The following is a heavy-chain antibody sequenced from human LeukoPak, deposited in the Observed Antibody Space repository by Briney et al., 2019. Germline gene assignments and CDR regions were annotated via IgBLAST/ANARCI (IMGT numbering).Heavy chain of an antibody. CDR1: GFTFSSYV. V-gene: IGHV3-30*04. CDR2: ISYDGSNK. J-gene: IGHJ4*02. D-gene: IGHD3-22*01. CDR3: ARLRYDTSGYGKFDY. Sequence: GGSLRLSCAASGFTFSSYVMHWVRQAPGKGLEWVAVISYDGSNKYYADSVKGRFTISRDNSKNTLYLQMNSLRAEDTAVYYCARLRYDTSGYGKFDYWGQGTLVTVSS.